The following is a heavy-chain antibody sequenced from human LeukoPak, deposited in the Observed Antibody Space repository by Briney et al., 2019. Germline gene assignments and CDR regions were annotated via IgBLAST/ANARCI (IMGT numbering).Heavy chain of an antibody. V-gene: IGHV1-69*05. D-gene: IGHD6-13*01. CDR1: GGTFSSYA. CDR2: IIPIFGTA. Sequence: ASVKVSCKASGGTFSSYAISWVRQAPGQGLEWMGGIIPIFGTANYAQKFQGRVTITTDESTSTAYTELSSLRSEDTAVYYCARAPWQQVVRGLYYYMDVWGKGTTVTVSS. CDR3: ARAPWQQVVRGLYYYMDV. J-gene: IGHJ6*03.